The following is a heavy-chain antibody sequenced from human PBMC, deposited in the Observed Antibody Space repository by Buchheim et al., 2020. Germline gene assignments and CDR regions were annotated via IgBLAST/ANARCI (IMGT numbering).Heavy chain of an antibody. J-gene: IGHJ4*02. Sequence: EEQLLESGGGLVQPGGSLRLSCAASGFTFSSYAMGWVRQAPGKGLEWVSTIRDTVTNTYYADSVKGRFTVSRDNSKNTLYLQMSSLRADDTAIYYCVKMNYGFYFFAFWGQGT. CDR3: VKMNYGFYFFAF. CDR2: IRDTVTNT. CDR1: GFTFSSYA. V-gene: IGHV3-23*01. D-gene: IGHD3-16*01.